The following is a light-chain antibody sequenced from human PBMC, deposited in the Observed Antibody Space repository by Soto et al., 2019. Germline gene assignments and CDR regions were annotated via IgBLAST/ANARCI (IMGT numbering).Light chain of an antibody. CDR1: QRRLYSSNNKNY. V-gene: IGKV4-1*01. CDR3: QQYYSNPLN. Sequence: IILPECATWPLARPGENGPHKGKSPQRRLYSSNNKNYLAWYQQNPGQPPKLLIYWASTRESGVPDRFSGSGSGTDFTLTISSLQAEDVAVYYCQQYYSNPLNLGGGTKGE. CDR2: WAS. J-gene: IGKJ4*01.